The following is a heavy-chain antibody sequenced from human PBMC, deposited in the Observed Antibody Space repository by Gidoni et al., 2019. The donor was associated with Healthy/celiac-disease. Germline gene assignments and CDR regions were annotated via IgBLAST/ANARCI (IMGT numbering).Heavy chain of an antibody. Sequence: QAQLVQSGAEVKKPGASGKVSCKAPGYTCTSYGISWVRQAPGQGLEWMGWISAYNGNTSYAQKLQGRVTMTTDTSTSTAYMELRSLRSDDTAVYYCAGDFGIHRGVYYYCGMDVWGQGTTVTVSS. J-gene: IGHJ6*02. CDR2: ISAYNGNT. D-gene: IGHD3-16*02. CDR1: GYTCTSYG. V-gene: IGHV1-18*01. CDR3: AGDFGIHRGVYYYCGMDV.